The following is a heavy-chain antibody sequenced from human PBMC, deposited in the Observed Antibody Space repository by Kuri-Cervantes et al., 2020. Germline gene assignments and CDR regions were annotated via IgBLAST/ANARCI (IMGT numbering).Heavy chain of an antibody. CDR3: ARTYYDFWSGYSRSRGFDP. V-gene: IGHV2-5*01. D-gene: IGHD3-3*01. CDR2: IFWNDDK. J-gene: IGHJ5*02. Sequence: SGPTLVKPTQTLTLTCTSSGFSPSTSGVGVGWIRQPPGKVLEWLALIFWNDDKRYSPSLKSRLTITKDTSKNQVVLTMTNMDPVDTATYYCARTYYDFWSGYSRSRGFDPWGQGTLVTVSS. CDR1: GFSPSTSGVG.